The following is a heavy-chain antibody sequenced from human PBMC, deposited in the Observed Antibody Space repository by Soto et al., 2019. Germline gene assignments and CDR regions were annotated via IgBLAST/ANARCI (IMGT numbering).Heavy chain of an antibody. V-gene: IGHV4-38-2*02. Sequence: PSETLSLTCTVSAYSITSGYSWGWIRQPPGKGLEWIGSIYHSGNTHYNPSLKRRVSISLATSKNQFSLRPSSVTAADTAVYYCAREGGASCSGGGCYSDFYYDAMDVWGQGTTVTVSS. D-gene: IGHD2-15*01. J-gene: IGHJ6*02. CDR3: AREGGASCSGGGCYSDFYYDAMDV. CDR2: IYHSGNT. CDR1: AYSITSGYS.